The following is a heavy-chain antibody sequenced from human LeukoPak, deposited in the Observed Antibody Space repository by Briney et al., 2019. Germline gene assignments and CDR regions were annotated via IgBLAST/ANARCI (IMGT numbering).Heavy chain of an antibody. CDR3: ARASVSESIVVIRGFDY. J-gene: IGHJ4*02. V-gene: IGHV1-2*02. Sequence: ASVKVSCKASGYTFIGYYIHWVRQAPGQGLEWMGWINPKSGGTNYAQNFQGRVTMTRDTSITTAYMEVSSLRSDDTAVYYCARASVSESIVVIRGFDYWGQGTLVTVSS. CDR1: GYTFIGYY. D-gene: IGHD3-22*01. CDR2: INPKSGGT.